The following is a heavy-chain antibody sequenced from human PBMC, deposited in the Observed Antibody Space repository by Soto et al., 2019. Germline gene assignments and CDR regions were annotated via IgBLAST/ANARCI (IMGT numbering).Heavy chain of an antibody. V-gene: IGHV4-4*02. D-gene: IGHD4-17*01. CDR2: IYHSGRT. J-gene: IGHJ4*02. Sequence: KTSETLSLTCTVSGGSISSSNWWSWVRQPPGKGLEWIGEIYHSGRTNYNPSLKSRLTISVDRSKNQFSLKLSSVTAADTAVSYCARAMTKVTTIDYWGQGTLVIVSS. CDR3: ARAMTKVTTIDY. CDR1: GGSISSSNW.